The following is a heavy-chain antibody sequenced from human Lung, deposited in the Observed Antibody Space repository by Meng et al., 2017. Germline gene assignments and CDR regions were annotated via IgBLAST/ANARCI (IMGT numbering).Heavy chain of an antibody. V-gene: IGHV1-69*12. J-gene: IGHJ4*02. D-gene: IGHD1-14*01. CDR3: ARGRRNEPLFDY. Sequence: QVQLVQSGAEVKKPGSSVTVVCKTSGGSFSTHTFSWVRQAPGQGLEWMGGLIAVFDKTKAAPRFQDRVTFTADESTSTAYMELSSLTFDDTAVYFCARGRRNEPLFDYWGQGTLVTVSS. CDR1: GGSFSTHT. CDR2: LIAVFDKT.